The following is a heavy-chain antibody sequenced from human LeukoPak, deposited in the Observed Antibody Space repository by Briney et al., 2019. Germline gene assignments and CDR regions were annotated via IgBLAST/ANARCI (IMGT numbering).Heavy chain of an antibody. J-gene: IGHJ6*02. V-gene: IGHV3-11*01. CDR2: ISSSGSTI. D-gene: IGHD2-2*01. Sequence: GGSLRLSCAASGFTFSDYYMSWIRQAPGKGLEWVSYISSSGSTIYYANSVKGRFTISRDNAKNSLYLQMNSLRAEDTAVYYCASGDSVTSPGGYYYGMDVWGQGTTVTVSS. CDR1: GFTFSDYY. CDR3: ASGDSVTSPGGYYYGMDV.